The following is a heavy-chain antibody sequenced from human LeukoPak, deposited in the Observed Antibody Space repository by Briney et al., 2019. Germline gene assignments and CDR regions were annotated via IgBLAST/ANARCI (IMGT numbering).Heavy chain of an antibody. CDR3: ARDSRAGYYYGSGSLTDY. CDR1: GYSFTSYD. V-gene: IGHV1-8*01. J-gene: IGHJ4*02. D-gene: IGHD3-10*01. Sequence: ASVKVSCKASGYSFTSYDINWVRQATGQGLEWVGSMNPNSGNTDYAQKLQGRITMTRSTSISTAYMELSSLRSEDTAVYYCARDSRAGYYYGSGSLTDYWGQGTLVTVSS. CDR2: MNPNSGNT.